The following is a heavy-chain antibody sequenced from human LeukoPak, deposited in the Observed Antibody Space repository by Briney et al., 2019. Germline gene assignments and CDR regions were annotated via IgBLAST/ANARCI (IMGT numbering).Heavy chain of an antibody. CDR3: ARLSPSLGELSSDY. CDR1: GYTFTSYS. J-gene: IGHJ4*02. D-gene: IGHD3-16*02. Sequence: ASVKVSCKASGYTFTSYSIHWVRQAPGQGLEWMGIINPSGGTTTYTQKFQGRVTMTRDTSISTAYMELSRLRSDDTAVYYCARLSPSLGELSSDYWGQGTLVTVSS. V-gene: IGHV1-46*01. CDR2: INPSGGTT.